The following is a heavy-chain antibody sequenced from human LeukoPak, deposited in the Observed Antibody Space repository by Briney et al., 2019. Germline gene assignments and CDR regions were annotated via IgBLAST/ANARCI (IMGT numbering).Heavy chain of an antibody. CDR2: ISSSASTI. CDR1: GFTFSRYE. J-gene: IGHJ3*02. D-gene: IGHD3-16*01. V-gene: IGHV3-48*03. CDR3: GAARQYVGAFDI. Sequence: GGSLRLSCAASGFTFSRYELYWVRQAPGKGLDWVSYISSSASTIKYADSVKGQFTISRDDAKKSLYLQMNSLRAEDTAIYYCGAARQYVGAFDIWGQGTRVTVSS.